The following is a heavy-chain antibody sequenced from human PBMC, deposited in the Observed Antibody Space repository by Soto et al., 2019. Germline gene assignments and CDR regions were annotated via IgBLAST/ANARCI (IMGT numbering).Heavy chain of an antibody. CDR2: MYNTGST. J-gene: IGHJ4*02. V-gene: IGHV4-59*08. CDR1: GGSISGYY. Sequence: SETLSLTCTVSGGSISGYYWSWIRQPPGKGLGWIGYMYNTGSTVYNPSFKSRVTISVDTSKNQFSLKLNSVTAADTAVYYCARQWVADWGHFDYWGQGTLVTVSS. D-gene: IGHD3-9*01. CDR3: ARQWVADWGHFDY.